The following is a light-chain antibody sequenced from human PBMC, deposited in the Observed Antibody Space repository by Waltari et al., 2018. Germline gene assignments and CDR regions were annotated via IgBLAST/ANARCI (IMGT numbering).Light chain of an antibody. Sequence: QSALTQPAYVSGSPGQSITISCTGSTPDLGSSTLVPCYQHHPDKAPNLLIYEGSVLPTVISHPFSGSTSRNTASLTISQLQAKADADFYCFSYADGRSLVFGGGTKLTVL. J-gene: IGLJ2*01. CDR1: TPDLGSSTL. CDR3: FSYADGRSLV. CDR2: EGS. V-gene: IGLV2-23*01.